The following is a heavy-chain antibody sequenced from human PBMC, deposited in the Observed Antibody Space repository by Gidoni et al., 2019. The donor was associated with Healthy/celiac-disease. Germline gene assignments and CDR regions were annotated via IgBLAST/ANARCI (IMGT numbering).Heavy chain of an antibody. V-gene: IGHV3-30-3*01. CDR1: GFTFSSYA. D-gene: IGHD6-13*01. CDR2: ISYDGSNK. Sequence: QVQLVESGGGVVQPGRSLRLSCAASGFTFSSYAMHWVRQAPGKGLEWVAVISYDGSNKYYADSVKGRFTISRDNSKNTLYLQMNSLRAEDTAVYYCAREAQQSDTFDIWGQGTMVTVSS. CDR3: AREAQQSDTFDI. J-gene: IGHJ3*02.